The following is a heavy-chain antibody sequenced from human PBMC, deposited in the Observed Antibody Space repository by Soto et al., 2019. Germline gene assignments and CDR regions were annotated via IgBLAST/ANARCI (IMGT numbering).Heavy chain of an antibody. CDR2: IIPIFGTA. Sequence: SVKVSCKASGGTFSSYAISWVRQAPGQGLEWMGGIIPIFGTANYAQKFQGRVAITADESTSTAYMELSSLRSEDTAVYYCGSSDGYYYDSSGYYRSCNWFDPWGQGTLVTVSS. V-gene: IGHV1-69*13. J-gene: IGHJ5*02. CDR1: GGTFSSYA. D-gene: IGHD3-22*01. CDR3: GSSDGYYYDSSGYYRSCNWFDP.